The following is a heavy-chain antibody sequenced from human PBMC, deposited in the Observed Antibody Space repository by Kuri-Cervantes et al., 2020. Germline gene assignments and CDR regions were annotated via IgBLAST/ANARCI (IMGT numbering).Heavy chain of an antibody. CDR1: GFTFSSYN. CDR3: ARRGGTYSSSDYSYYYMDV. D-gene: IGHD6-6*01. Sequence: GGSLRLSCAASGFTFSSYNMNWVRQAPGKGLEWISYISSSSSFIFYADSVKGRFTISRDNAKNSLYLQMSSLRAEDTAVYYCARRGGTYSSSDYSYYYMDVWGKGTTVTVSS. CDR2: ISSSSSFI. V-gene: IGHV3-48*01. J-gene: IGHJ6*03.